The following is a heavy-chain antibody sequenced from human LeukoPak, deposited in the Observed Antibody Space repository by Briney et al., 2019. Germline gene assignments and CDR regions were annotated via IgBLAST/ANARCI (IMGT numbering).Heavy chain of an antibody. CDR3: AKDVGYCSGGTCY. D-gene: IGHD2-15*01. J-gene: IGHJ4*02. CDR2: ILYDGSNE. CDR1: GFTFSNYD. V-gene: IGHV3-30*18. Sequence: GGSLRLSCAASGFTFSNYDIHWVRQAPGKGLEWMAVILYDGSNEYYAESVKGRFTISRDNSKNTVYLQMNSLRAEDTAIYYCAKDVGYCSGGTCYWGQGTLVTVSS.